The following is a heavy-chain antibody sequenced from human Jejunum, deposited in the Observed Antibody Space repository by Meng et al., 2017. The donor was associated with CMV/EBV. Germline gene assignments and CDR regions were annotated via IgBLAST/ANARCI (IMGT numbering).Heavy chain of an antibody. CDR1: GYTFTEYG. J-gene: IGHJ1*01. V-gene: IGHV1-18*04. Sequence: QVQLVQSGAEVKKPXXSVKVSCKASGYTFTEYGISWVRQAPGQGLEWIGWVSAYDGDTNYAQKVRGRVTMTRDTSTTTAYMELRSLRSDDSAIYYCARVTNPEYFQYWGQGTLVTVSS. CDR3: ARVTNPEYFQY. CDR2: VSAYDGDT.